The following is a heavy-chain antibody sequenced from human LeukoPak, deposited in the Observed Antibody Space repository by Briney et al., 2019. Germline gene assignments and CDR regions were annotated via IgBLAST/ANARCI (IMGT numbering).Heavy chain of an antibody. V-gene: IGHV3-30*02. Sequence: PGGSLRLSCAASGFTFSSYGMHWVRQAPGKGLEWVAFIRYDGSNKYYADSVKGRFTISRDNSKNTLYLQMNSLRAEDTAVYYCAREGAYYGSGSYSYWGQGTLVTVSS. CDR3: AREGAYYGSGSYSY. CDR2: IRYDGSNK. J-gene: IGHJ4*02. D-gene: IGHD3-10*01. CDR1: GFTFSSYG.